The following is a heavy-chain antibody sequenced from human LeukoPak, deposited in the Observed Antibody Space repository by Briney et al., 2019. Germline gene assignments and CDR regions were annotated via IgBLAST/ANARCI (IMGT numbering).Heavy chain of an antibody. CDR2: IIPILGIA. CDR3: ARYSSSSSSFWFDP. Sequence: ASVKVSCKASGGTFSSYAISWVRQAPGQGLECMGRIIPILGIANYAQKFQGRVTITADKSTSTAYMELSSLRSEDTAVYYCARYSSSSSSFWFDPWGQGTLVTVSS. D-gene: IGHD6-6*01. J-gene: IGHJ5*02. CDR1: GGTFSSYA. V-gene: IGHV1-69*04.